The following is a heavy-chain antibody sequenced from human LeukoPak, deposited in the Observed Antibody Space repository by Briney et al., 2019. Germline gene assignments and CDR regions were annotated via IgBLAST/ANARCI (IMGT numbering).Heavy chain of an antibody. Sequence: ASVKVSCKASGYTFTGYYMHWVRQAPGQGLEWMGWINPNSGGTNYAQKFQGRVTMTRDTSISTAYMELSRLRSDDTAVYYCARDGKETYYDFWSGYGYWGQGTLVTVSS. J-gene: IGHJ4*02. CDR1: GYTFTGYY. V-gene: IGHV1-2*02. D-gene: IGHD3-3*01. CDR2: INPNSGGT. CDR3: ARDGKETYYDFWSGYGY.